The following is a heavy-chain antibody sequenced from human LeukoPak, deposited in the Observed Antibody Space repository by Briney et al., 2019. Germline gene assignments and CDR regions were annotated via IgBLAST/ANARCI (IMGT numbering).Heavy chain of an antibody. CDR2: IYHTVDT. Sequence: SETLSLTCTVSGDSFIGSYWSWIRQAPGKGLEWIGYIYHTVDTNYNPSLQSRVTISVDISKKQFSLRLTSVTAADTAVYYCARRRYYDSSGSNPTYYFDYWGQGILVTVSS. CDR1: GDSFIGSY. CDR3: ARRRYYDSSGSNPTYYFDY. V-gene: IGHV4-59*01. J-gene: IGHJ4*02. D-gene: IGHD3-22*01.